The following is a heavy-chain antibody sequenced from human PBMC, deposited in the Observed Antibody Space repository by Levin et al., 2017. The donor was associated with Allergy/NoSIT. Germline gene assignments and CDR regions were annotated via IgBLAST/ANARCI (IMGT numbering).Heavy chain of an antibody. J-gene: IGHJ4*02. CDR3: ARDGGGPYFDY. D-gene: IGHD2-15*01. Sequence: SGGSLRLSCAASEFNFSTYGMHWVRQAPGKGLEWVAFLWFDGSHKYYADSVKGRFTISRDNSKNTLYLQLNSLRAEDTAVYYCARDGGGPYFDYWGQGTLVTVPS. V-gene: IGHV3-33*01. CDR1: EFNFSTYG. CDR2: LWFDGSHK.